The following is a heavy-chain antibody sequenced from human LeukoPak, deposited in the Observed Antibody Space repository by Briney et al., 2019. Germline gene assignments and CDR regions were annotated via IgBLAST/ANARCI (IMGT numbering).Heavy chain of an antibody. CDR3: AREGYDSSGANFDY. D-gene: IGHD3-22*01. CDR1: GFTFSNYA. CDR2: ISYDGNNK. V-gene: IGHV3-30-3*01. J-gene: IGHJ4*02. Sequence: GGSLRLSCAASGFTFSNYAMHWVRRAPGKGLEWVAVISYDGNNKYYADSVKGRFTISRDNSKNTLYLQMNSLRAEDTAVYYCAREGYDSSGANFDYWGQGTLVTVSS.